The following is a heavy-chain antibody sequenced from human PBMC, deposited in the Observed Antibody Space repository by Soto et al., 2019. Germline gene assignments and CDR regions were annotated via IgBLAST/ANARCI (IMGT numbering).Heavy chain of an antibody. CDR2: ISAYNGNT. CDR3: ARAVGYYYGMDV. CDR1: GYIFINYG. D-gene: IGHD2-15*01. V-gene: IGHV1-18*01. Sequence: QVQLVQSGAEVKKPGASVKVSCKASGYIFINYGINWVRQAPVQGLEWMGWISAYNGNTNYAQKLQGRVTMTTDTSQSTAYMELRSLRCDDTAVYYCARAVGYYYGMDVWRQGTTVTVSS. J-gene: IGHJ6*02.